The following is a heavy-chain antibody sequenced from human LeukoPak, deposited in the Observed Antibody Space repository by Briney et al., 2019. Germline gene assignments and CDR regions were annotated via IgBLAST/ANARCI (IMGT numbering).Heavy chain of an antibody. CDR2: MKSLGSGGTP. CDR1: GFNFIKAW. J-gene: IGHJ4*02. Sequence: GGSLRLSCATSGFNFIKAWMSWVRQAPGKGPEWVGRMKSLGSGGTPDYAAPVKGRFTISRDDSKNTLYLQMNNLKTEDTAMYYCTTNPRVWVGEIYSYHDYWGPGTLVTVSS. V-gene: IGHV3-15*01. D-gene: IGHD3-10*01. CDR3: TTNPRVWVGEIYSYHDY.